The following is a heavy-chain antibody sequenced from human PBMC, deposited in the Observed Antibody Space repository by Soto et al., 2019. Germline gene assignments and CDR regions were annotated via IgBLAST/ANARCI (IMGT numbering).Heavy chain of an antibody. CDR2: IYYSGST. J-gene: IGHJ5*02. CDR1: GGSISSSSYY. D-gene: IGHD6-13*01. Sequence: PSETLSLTCTVSGGSISSSSYYWGWIRQPPGKGLEWIGSIYYSGSTYYNPSLKSRVTMSVDTSKNQFSLKLSSVTAADTAVYYCARMSIAAAGIGGWFDPWGQGTLVTVSS. CDR3: ARMSIAAAGIGGWFDP. V-gene: IGHV4-39*07.